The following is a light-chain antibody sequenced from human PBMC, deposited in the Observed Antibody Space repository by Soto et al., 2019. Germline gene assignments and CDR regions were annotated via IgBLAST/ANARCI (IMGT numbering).Light chain of an antibody. CDR3: QQYGSSPPHT. J-gene: IGKJ2*01. CDR1: QSVSSSY. V-gene: IGKV3-20*01. CDR2: GAS. Sequence: EIVLTQSPGTLSLSPGERATLSCRASQSVSSSYLAWYQQKPGQAPRLLIYGASSMAPGMPDRFSGSGYGTDFTLTISRLVPEDFAVYYCQQYGSSPPHTFGQGTKLEIK.